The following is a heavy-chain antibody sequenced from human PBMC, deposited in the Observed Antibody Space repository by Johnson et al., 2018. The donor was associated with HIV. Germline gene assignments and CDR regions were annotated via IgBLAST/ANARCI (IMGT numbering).Heavy chain of an antibody. J-gene: IGHJ3*01. Sequence: VQLVESGGGLIQPGGSLRLSCAASGFTVSGNYMSWVRQAPGKGLEWVSVIYSGGSTYYADSVKGRFTISRDNSQNTVDLQMNSLRVEDTAVYYCAKVDCGGDTCAGYDPFDLWGQGTLVTVSS. CDR3: AKVDCGGDTCAGYDPFDL. CDR1: GFTVSGNY. D-gene: IGHD2-21*01. CDR2: IYSGGST. V-gene: IGHV3-53*01.